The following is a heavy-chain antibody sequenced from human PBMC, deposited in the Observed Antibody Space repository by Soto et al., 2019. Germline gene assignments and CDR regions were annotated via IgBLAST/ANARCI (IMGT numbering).Heavy chain of an antibody. CDR2: ISPIFGTA. Sequence: SVKVSCKASGGTFSSYAISWVRQAPGQGLEWMGGISPIFGTANYAQKFQGRVTITADESTSTAYMELSSLRSEDTAVYYCARDPSMGAYYHYYGTDVWGQGTTVTVSS. CDR1: GGTFSSYA. V-gene: IGHV1-69*13. J-gene: IGHJ6*02. CDR3: ARDPSMGAYYHYYGTDV. D-gene: IGHD1-26*01.